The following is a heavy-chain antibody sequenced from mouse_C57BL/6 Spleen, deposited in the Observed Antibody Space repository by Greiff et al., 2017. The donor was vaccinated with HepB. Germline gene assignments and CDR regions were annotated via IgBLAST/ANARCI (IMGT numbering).Heavy chain of an antibody. CDR2: IHPNSGST. CDR1: GYTFTSYW. Sequence: QVQLQQPGAELVKPGASVKLSCKASGYTFTSYWMHWVKQRPGQGLEWIGMIHPNSGSTNYNEKFKSKATLTVDKSSSTAYMQLCSLTSEDSAVYYCARDGEGDLYAMDYWGQGTSVTVSS. J-gene: IGHJ4*01. V-gene: IGHV1-64*01. CDR3: ARDGEGDLYAMDY. D-gene: IGHD3-3*01.